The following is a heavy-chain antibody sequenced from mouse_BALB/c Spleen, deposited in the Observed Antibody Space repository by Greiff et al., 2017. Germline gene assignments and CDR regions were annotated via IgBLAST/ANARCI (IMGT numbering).Heavy chain of an antibody. V-gene: IGHV1S29*02. CDR3: ASGLPYAMDY. CDR1: GYTFTDYN. J-gene: IGHJ4*01. D-gene: IGHD5-5*01. CDR2: IYPYNGGT. Sequence: EVQLQQSGPELVKPGASVKISCKASGYTFTDYNMHWVKQSHGKSLEWIGYIYPYNGGTGYNQKFKSKATLTVDNSSSTAYMELRSLTSEDSAVYYCASGLPYAMDYWGQGTSVTVSS.